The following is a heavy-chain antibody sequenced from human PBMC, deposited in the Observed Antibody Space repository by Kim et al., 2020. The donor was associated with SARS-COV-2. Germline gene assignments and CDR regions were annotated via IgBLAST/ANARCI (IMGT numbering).Heavy chain of an antibody. CDR3: ARVHYDVRVGYYYGMDV. J-gene: IGHJ6*02. V-gene: IGHV4-38-2*02. CDR2: IYHSGST. Sequence: SETLSLTCTVSGYSISSGYYWGWIRQPPGKGLEWIGSIYHSGSTYYNPSLKSRVTISVDTSKNQFSLKLSSVTAADTAVYYCARVHYDVRVGYYYGMDVWGQGTTVTVSS. D-gene: IGHD4-17*01. CDR1: GYSISSGYY.